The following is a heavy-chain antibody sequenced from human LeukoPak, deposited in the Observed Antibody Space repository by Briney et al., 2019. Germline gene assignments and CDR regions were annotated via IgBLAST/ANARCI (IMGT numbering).Heavy chain of an antibody. CDR1: GGTISSGSYY. CDR3: ATQEYSSVILDY. Sequence: PSETLSLTCTVSGGTISSGSYYWSWIRQPAGKGLEWIGRIYTSGSTNYNPSLKSRVTISVDTSKNQFSLKLSPVTAADTAVYYCATQEYSSVILDYWGRETLVTVPS. J-gene: IGHJ4*02. D-gene: IGHD6-19*01. V-gene: IGHV4-61*02. CDR2: IYTSGST.